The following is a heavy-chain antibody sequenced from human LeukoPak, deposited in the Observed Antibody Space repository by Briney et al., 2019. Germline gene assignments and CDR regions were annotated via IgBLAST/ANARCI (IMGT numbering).Heavy chain of an antibody. D-gene: IGHD3-22*01. J-gene: IGHJ4*02. CDR1: GYTFTSYG. Sequence: ASVKVSCKASGYTFTSYGISWARQAPGQGLEWMGWISAYNGNTNYAQKLQGRVTMTTDTSTSTAYMELRSLRSDDTAVYYCARDRVIRGYPDYWGQGTLVTVSS. CDR3: ARDRVIRGYPDY. CDR2: ISAYNGNT. V-gene: IGHV1-18*01.